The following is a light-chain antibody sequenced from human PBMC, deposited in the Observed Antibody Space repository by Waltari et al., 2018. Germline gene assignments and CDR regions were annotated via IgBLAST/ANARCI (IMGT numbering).Light chain of an antibody. CDR1: ESVRSH. CDR3: QQYHNWWT. J-gene: IGKJ1*01. V-gene: IGKV3-15*01. CDR2: HAS. Sequence: EIVMTQSPAPLSVSPGERATLSCRASESVRSHLAWFQQKPGQAPRLLVYHASTRATGIPGRFSGSGSGTEFTLTISSLQSEDFAVYYCQQYHNWWTFGQGTKVEVK.